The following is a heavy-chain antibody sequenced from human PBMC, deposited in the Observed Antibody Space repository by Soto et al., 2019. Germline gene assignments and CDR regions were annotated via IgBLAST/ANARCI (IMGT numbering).Heavy chain of an antibody. CDR2: IALDGSVS. V-gene: IGHV3-30*18. D-gene: IGHD3-22*01. CDR3: AKEFRHDNWFFEH. J-gene: IGHJ4*02. CDR1: GFTFSSHG. Sequence: GSLRLSCAASGFTFSSHGMQWVRQAPGKGLEWVAVIALDGSVSYYTDSVKGRFTVSRDNSKSTLYLQMNSLRAEDTAVYYCAKEFRHDNWFFEHWGQGTQVTVSS.